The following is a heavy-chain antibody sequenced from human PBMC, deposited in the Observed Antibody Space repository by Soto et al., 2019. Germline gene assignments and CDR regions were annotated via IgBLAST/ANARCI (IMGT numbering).Heavy chain of an antibody. V-gene: IGHV3-33*01. CDR1: GFTFSSYG. CDR2: IWFDGSDK. CDR3: ARLYCSSSGCYSVSAFDI. D-gene: IGHD2-2*01. J-gene: IGHJ3*02. Sequence: PGGSLRLSCAASGFTFSSYGMHWVRQAPGKGLEWVALIWFDGSDKYYVDSVKGRFTISRDNSKNTVHLQMNSLRVEDTAVYYCARLYCSSSGCYSVSAFDIRGQGTVVTVSS.